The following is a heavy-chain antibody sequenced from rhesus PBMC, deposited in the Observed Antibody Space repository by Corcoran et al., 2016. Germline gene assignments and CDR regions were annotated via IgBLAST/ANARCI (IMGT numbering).Heavy chain of an antibody. CDR1: VFTLSNTW. D-gene: IGHD6S26*01. CDR3: AKDVAAAGPYSPDY. CDR2: IYSGGGST. Sequence: EVQLVESGGGLAKPGGSLRLSCAASVFTLSNTWLYWVLHAPGKGLKWISAIYSGGGSTYYADSVKGRFTISRENSKNTLYLQMNSLRAEDTAVYYCAKDVAAAGPYSPDYWGQGVLVTVSS. J-gene: IGHJ4*01. V-gene: IGHV3-28*02.